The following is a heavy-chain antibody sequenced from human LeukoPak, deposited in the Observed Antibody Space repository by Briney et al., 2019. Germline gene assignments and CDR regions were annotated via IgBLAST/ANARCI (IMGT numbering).Heavy chain of an antibody. Sequence: GASVKVSCKASGYTFTSYGTSWVRRAPRQGREWMIWISAYNGNTNYAQKLQGRVTMTTDTSTSTAYMELRSLRSDDTAVYYCAGGSSWYIDYFDYWGQGTLVTVSS. V-gene: IGHV1-18*01. CDR3: AGGSSWYIDYFDY. CDR1: GYTFTSYG. D-gene: IGHD6-13*01. J-gene: IGHJ4*02. CDR2: ISAYNGNT.